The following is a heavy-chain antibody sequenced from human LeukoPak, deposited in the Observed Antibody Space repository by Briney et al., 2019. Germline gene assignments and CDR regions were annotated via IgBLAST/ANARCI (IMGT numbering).Heavy chain of an antibody. V-gene: IGHV3-21*01. J-gene: IGHJ4*02. CDR2: ISSSSSYI. CDR1: GFTFSSYS. Sequence: GGSLRLSCAASGFTFSSYSMNWVRQAPGKGLEWVSSISSSSSYIYYADSVKGRFTISRDNAKNSLYLQMNSLRAEDTAGYYWARDAGLYWGFDYAGYWGQGTLVTGSS. D-gene: IGHD5-12*01. CDR3: ARDAGLYWGFDYAGY.